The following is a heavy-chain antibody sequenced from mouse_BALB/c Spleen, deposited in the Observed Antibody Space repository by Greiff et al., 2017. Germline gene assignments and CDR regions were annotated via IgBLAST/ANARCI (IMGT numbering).Heavy chain of an antibody. D-gene: IGHD2-3*01. Sequence: VQLQQSGAELMKPGASVKISCKATGYTFSSYWIEWVKQRPGHGLEWIGEILPGSGSTNYNEKFKGKATFTADTSSNTAYMQLSSLTSEDSAVYYCARWLLPYAMDYWGQGTSVTVSS. CDR3: ARWLLPYAMDY. J-gene: IGHJ4*01. CDR1: GYTFSSYW. CDR2: ILPGSGST. V-gene: IGHV1-9*01.